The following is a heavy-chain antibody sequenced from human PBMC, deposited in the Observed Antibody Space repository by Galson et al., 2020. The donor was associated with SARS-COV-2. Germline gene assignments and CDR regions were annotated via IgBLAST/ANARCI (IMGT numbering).Heavy chain of an antibody. V-gene: IGHV3-15*01. D-gene: IGHD3-3*01. CDR2: INTNADGGTT. CDR3: TTSTLRFLGWLYPYGTDV. CDR1: GLTISNAW. J-gene: IGHJ6*02. Sequence: TGGSLRLSCAAPGLTISNAWMSWVRQAPGKGLEWVGRINTNADGGTTEYAAPVKGRFTMSRDDSKNTLSLQMHSLKTEDTALYYCTTSTLRFLGWLYPYGTDVWGQGTTVTVSS.